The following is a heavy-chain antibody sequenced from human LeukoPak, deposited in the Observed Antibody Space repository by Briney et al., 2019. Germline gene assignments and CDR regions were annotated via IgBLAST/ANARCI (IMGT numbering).Heavy chain of an antibody. CDR3: ARCTVGVQLERRPFDY. J-gene: IGHJ4*02. CDR2: IIPIFGTA. V-gene: IGHV1-69*05. CDR1: GGTFSSYA. Sequence: SVKVSCKASGGTFSSYAISWVRQAPGQGLEWMGGIIPIFGTANYAQKFQGRVTITTDESTSTAYMELSSLRSEDTAVYYCARCTVGVQLERRPFDYWGQGTLVTVSS. D-gene: IGHD1-1*01.